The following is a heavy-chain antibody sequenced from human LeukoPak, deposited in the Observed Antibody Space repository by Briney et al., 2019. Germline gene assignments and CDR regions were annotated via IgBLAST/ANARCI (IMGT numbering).Heavy chain of an antibody. CDR3: ASDRLLWFGELSRYYYGMDV. Sequence: PGGSLRLSCASSGFTFSSYSMNWVRQAPGKGLEWVSSISSSSSYIYYADSVKSRFTISRDNAKNSLYLQMNSLRAEDTAVYYCASDRLLWFGELSRYYYGMDVWGKGTTVTVSS. CDR1: GFTFSSYS. J-gene: IGHJ6*04. D-gene: IGHD3-10*01. CDR2: ISSSSSYI. V-gene: IGHV3-21*01.